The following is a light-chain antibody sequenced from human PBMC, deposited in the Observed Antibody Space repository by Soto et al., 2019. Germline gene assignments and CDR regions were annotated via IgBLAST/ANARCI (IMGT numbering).Light chain of an antibody. CDR1: HSLSTSQ. CDR3: QQYGSATRT. CDR2: NXS. V-gene: IGKV3-20*01. Sequence: EIVLTQSPGTLALSRGERATLAXRASHSLSTSQVAWYQQQPGXAPRVXXHNXSSMATGSSDRLTGSGSGTDFTLTITTLDPKYFAVYYFQQYGSATRTFGLGTKVDIK. J-gene: IGKJ1*01.